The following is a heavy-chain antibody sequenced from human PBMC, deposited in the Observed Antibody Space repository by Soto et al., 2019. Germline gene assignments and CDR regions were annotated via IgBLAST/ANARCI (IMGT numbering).Heavy chain of an antibody. V-gene: IGHV4-30-4*01. Sequence: SGTLSLTCAFSGGSLSSGDYYWSWIRQPPGKGLEWIGYIYYSGSTYYNPSLKSRVTISVDTSKNQFSLKLSSVTAADTAVYYCARKGAAAGPGDYYYYGMDVWGQGTTVTVSS. CDR2: IYYSGST. J-gene: IGHJ6*02. CDR3: ARKGAAAGPGDYYYYGMDV. CDR1: GGSLSSGDYY. D-gene: IGHD6-13*01.